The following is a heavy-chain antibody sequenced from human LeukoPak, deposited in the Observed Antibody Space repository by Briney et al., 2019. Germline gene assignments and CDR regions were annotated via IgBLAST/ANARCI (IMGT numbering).Heavy chain of an antibody. D-gene: IGHD6-13*01. Sequence: GGSLRLSCSASGFTFSTYAMHWVRQAPGKGLEFVSAINGNGVGTLYADSVKGRFTLSRDNSKNTLYLQMSSLRAEDTALYYRVKDTYSNSWSAFDVWGQGTMVTVSS. J-gene: IGHJ3*01. CDR2: INGNGVGT. V-gene: IGHV3-64D*06. CDR1: GFTFSTYA. CDR3: VKDTYSNSWSAFDV.